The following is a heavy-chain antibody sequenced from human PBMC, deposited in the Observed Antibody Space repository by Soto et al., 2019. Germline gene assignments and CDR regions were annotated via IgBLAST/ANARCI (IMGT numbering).Heavy chain of an antibody. Sequence: EVQLVESGGGLVKPGGSLRLSCAASGFTFSNAWMNWVRQAPGKGLEWVGRIKSKTDGGTTDYAAPVKGRFTISRDDSKNTLYLQMNSLKTEDTAVYYCTTAFVVVTHADDYWGQGTLVTVSS. D-gene: IGHD2-21*02. CDR1: GFTFSNAW. CDR3: TTAFVVVTHADDY. CDR2: IKSKTDGGTT. V-gene: IGHV3-15*07. J-gene: IGHJ4*02.